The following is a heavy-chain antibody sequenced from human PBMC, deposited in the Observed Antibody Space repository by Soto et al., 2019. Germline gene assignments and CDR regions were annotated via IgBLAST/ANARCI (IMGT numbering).Heavy chain of an antibody. J-gene: IGHJ5*02. D-gene: IGHD2-21*01. Sequence: TLSLPCSVSGAALNSGHYYWSWIRQVPGKGLEWIGHIYVTGAVDYNPSLRDRITISQDTSERQFSLNLRLVTAADTAVYYCARIRIATNNYKWFDTWGQGTLVTVSS. V-gene: IGHV4-31*03. CDR1: GAALNSGHYY. CDR3: ARIRIATNNYKWFDT. CDR2: IYVTGAV.